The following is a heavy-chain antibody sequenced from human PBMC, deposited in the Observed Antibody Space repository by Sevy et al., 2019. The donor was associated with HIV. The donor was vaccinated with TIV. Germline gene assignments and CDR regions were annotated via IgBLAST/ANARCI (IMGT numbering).Heavy chain of an antibody. CDR2: VSWNSRNI. CDR3: AKDINRGCDGINCYPYYYYFYGLDV. Sequence: GGSLRLSCAASGFPFNDHAMHWVRQAPGKGLEWVSGVSWNSRNIGYADSGKGRFTISRDNANHFLYLEMNSLRPEDTAFYYCAKDINRGCDGINCYPYYYYFYGLDVWGQGTTVTVSS. V-gene: IGHV3-9*01. CDR1: GFPFNDHA. J-gene: IGHJ6*02. D-gene: IGHD2-21*01.